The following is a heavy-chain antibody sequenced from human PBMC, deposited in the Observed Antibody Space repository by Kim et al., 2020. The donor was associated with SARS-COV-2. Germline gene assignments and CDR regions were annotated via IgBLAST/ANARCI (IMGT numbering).Heavy chain of an antibody. J-gene: IGHJ6*02. Sequence: ASVKVSCKASGYTFTSYYMHWVRQAPGQGLEWMGIINPSGGSTSYAQKFQGRVTMTRDTSTSTVYMELSSLRSEDTAVYYCARPDSNYGGPNYYGMDVWGQGTTVTVSS. CDR2: INPSGGST. V-gene: IGHV1-46*01. D-gene: IGHD4-4*01. CDR3: ARPDSNYGGPNYYGMDV. CDR1: GYTFTSYY.